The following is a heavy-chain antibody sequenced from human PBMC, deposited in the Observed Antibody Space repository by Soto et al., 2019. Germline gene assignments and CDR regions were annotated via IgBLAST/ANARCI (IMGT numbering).Heavy chain of an antibody. J-gene: IGHJ3*02. V-gene: IGHV3-23*01. CDR2: ISGSGGST. CDR1: GFTFSSYA. D-gene: IGHD3-9*01. CDR3: AKVNDILTGYSHAFDI. Sequence: PGGSLRLSCAASGFTFSSYAMSWVRQAPGKGLEWVSAISGSGGSTYYADSVKGRFTISRDNSKNTLYLQMNSLRAEDTAVYYCAKVNDILTGYSHAFDIWGQGTMVTVSS.